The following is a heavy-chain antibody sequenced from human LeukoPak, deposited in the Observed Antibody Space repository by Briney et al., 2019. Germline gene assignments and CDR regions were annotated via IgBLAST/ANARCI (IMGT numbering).Heavy chain of an antibody. CDR1: GFTFSTYS. V-gene: IGHV3-21*01. Sequence: SGGSLRLSCEASGFTFSTYSMNWVRQAPGKGLEWVSSIRSGSTYLYYADSVKGRFTISRDDAKNSLYLQMNSLRAEDTAVYYCARARSNWYGDCWGQGTLVTVS. CDR3: ARARSNWYGDC. J-gene: IGHJ4*02. D-gene: IGHD6-13*01. CDR2: IRSGSTYL.